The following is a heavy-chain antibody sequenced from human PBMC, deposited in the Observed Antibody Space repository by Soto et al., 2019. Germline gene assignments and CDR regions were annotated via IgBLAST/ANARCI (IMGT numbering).Heavy chain of an antibody. CDR3: AGIRRIAAPFDP. J-gene: IGHJ5*02. Sequence: SETLSLTCTVSGGSISSYYWSWIRQPPGKGLEWIGYIYYSGSTNYNPSLKSRVTISVDTSKNQFSLKLSSVTAADTAVYYCAGIRRIAAPFDPWGQGTLVTV. D-gene: IGHD6-6*01. V-gene: IGHV4-59*01. CDR1: GGSISSYY. CDR2: IYYSGST.